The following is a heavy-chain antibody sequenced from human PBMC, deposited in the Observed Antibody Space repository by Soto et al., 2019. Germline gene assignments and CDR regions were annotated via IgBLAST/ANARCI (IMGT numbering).Heavy chain of an antibody. CDR3: AKCLVTIFGGIYYFDY. V-gene: IGHV3-23*01. Sequence: EVQLLESGGGLVQPGGSLRLSCAASGFTFSSYAMSWVRQAPGKGLEWVSAISGSGGSTYYADSVKGRFTISRDNSKNTLYLQMNSLRAEDTAVYYCAKCLVTIFGGIYYFDYWGQGTLVTVSS. CDR2: ISGSGGST. J-gene: IGHJ4*02. D-gene: IGHD3-3*02. CDR1: GFTFSSYA.